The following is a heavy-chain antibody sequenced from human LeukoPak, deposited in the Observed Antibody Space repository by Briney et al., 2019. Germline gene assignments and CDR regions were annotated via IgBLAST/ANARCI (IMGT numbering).Heavy chain of an antibody. CDR2: IYYSGST. Sequence: TFSNYDMSWVRQAPGKGLEWIGSIYYSGSTYYNSSLKSRVTISVDTSKNQFSLKLSSVTAADTAVYYCARHEGYCSGGSCYNFGDYWGQGTLVTVSS. CDR3: ARHEGYCSGGSCYNFGDY. D-gene: IGHD2-15*01. V-gene: IGHV4-39*01. J-gene: IGHJ4*02. CDR1: TFSNYD.